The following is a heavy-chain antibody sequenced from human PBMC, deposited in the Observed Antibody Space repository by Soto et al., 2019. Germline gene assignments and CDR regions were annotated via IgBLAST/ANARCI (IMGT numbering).Heavy chain of an antibody. Sequence: ASVKVSCKASGYTFTGYYMHWVRQAPGQGLEWMGWINPNSGGTNYAQKFQGRVAMTRDTSISTAYMELSRLRSDATDVYYCARDKGPYDFWSGYFSGPRVNWFAPWGQGTLVTVYS. J-gene: IGHJ5*02. D-gene: IGHD3-3*01. V-gene: IGHV1-2*02. CDR2: INPNSGGT. CDR3: ARDKGPYDFWSGYFSGPRVNWFAP. CDR1: GYTFTGYY.